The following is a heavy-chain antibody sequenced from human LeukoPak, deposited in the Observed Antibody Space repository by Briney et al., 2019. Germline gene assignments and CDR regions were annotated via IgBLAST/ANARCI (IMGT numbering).Heavy chain of an antibody. Sequence: GGSLRLSCAASGFTFSSYGMSWVRQAPGKGLEWVSAISGSGGSTYYADSVKGRFTISRDNSKNTLYLQTNSLRAEDTAVYYCAKGPSGIVTVINYWGQGTLVTVSS. CDR1: GFTFSSYG. CDR3: AKGPSGIVTVINY. CDR2: ISGSGGST. V-gene: IGHV3-23*01. J-gene: IGHJ4*02. D-gene: IGHD3-9*01.